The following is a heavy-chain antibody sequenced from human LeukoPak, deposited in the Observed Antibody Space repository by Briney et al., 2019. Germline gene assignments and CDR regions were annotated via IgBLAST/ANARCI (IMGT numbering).Heavy chain of an antibody. CDR3: ARIHRYCSGGACYVLDN. CDR2: VYYSGST. J-gene: IGHJ4*02. V-gene: IGHV4-59*02. Sequence: SETLSLTCVVSGGSVSGYYWGWIRQPPGRGLEWIGYVYYSGSTNYNPSFKSRITISVDTSRNRFSLQLSSVTAADTAVYYCARIHRYCSGGACYVLDNWGQGTLVAVSS. CDR1: GGSVSGYY. D-gene: IGHD2-15*01.